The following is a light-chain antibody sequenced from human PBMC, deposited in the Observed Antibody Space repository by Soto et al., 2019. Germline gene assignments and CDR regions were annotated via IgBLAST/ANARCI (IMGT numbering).Light chain of an antibody. Sequence: IVMTQSPVTLSMSPGDRATLSCRASQNVATNVAWYQQKPGQAPRLLIYGASIRATGVPARFSGSGSGAEFTLTLDSLQSEDFAVFYCHQATSGLRTFGRGTRVE. V-gene: IGKV3-15*01. J-gene: IGKJ1*01. CDR1: QNVATN. CDR2: GAS. CDR3: HQATSGLRT.